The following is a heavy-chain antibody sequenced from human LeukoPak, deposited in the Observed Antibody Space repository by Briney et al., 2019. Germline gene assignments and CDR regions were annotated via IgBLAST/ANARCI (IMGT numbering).Heavy chain of an antibody. Sequence: GGSLRLSCAASDFTVSNNYMNWARQAPGKGLEWVSSISSSSSYIYYADSVKGRFTISRDNAKNSLYLQMNSLRAEDTAVYYCARFNRTVTTGFDYWGQGTLVTVSS. D-gene: IGHD4-17*01. V-gene: IGHV3-21*01. CDR2: ISSSSSYI. J-gene: IGHJ4*02. CDR1: DFTVSNNY. CDR3: ARFNRTVTTGFDY.